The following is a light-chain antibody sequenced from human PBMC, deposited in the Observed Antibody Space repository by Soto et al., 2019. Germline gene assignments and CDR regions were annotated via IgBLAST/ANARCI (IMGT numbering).Light chain of an antibody. Sequence: DIQMPQSPSSLSASVGDRVTITFRASQSISTYLNWYQQKPGKAPKLLIYSASSLLSGVPSRVSGCGSVTDFTLTISSLQPEDFATYYCQESYSTPLFFGQGTKVEIK. CDR2: SAS. J-gene: IGKJ2*01. V-gene: IGKV1-39*01. CDR1: QSISTY. CDR3: QESYSTPLF.